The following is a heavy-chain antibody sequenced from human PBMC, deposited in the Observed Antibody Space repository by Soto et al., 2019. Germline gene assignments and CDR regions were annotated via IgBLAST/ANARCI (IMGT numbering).Heavy chain of an antibody. Sequence: PSETLSLTCAVSGGSISSGGYSWSWIRQPPGKGLEWIGYIYHSGSTYYNPSLKSRVTISVDRSRNQFSLKLSSVTAADTAVYYCAGVQDAGGRGTLATASS. CDR3: AGVQDA. D-gene: IGHD1-1*01. J-gene: IGHJ2*01. V-gene: IGHV4-30-2*01. CDR1: GGSISSGGYS. CDR2: IYHSGST.